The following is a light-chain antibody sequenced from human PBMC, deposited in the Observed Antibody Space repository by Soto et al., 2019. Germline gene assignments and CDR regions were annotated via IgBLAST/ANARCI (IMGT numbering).Light chain of an antibody. Sequence: EIVLTQSPGTLSLSPGERAPLSCRASQSVRSSYLAWYQQKPGQAPRLLIYGASTRATGIPARFSGSGSGTEFTLTISSLQSEDFAVYYCQQYNNWPWTFGQGTRLEIK. CDR1: QSVRSSY. V-gene: IGKV3-15*01. J-gene: IGKJ5*01. CDR2: GAS. CDR3: QQYNNWPWT.